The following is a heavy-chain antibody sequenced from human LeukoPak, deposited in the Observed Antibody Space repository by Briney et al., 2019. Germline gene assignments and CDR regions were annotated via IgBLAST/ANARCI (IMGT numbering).Heavy chain of an antibody. V-gene: IGHV4-59*01. Sequence: SETLSLTCTVSGGSISSYYWSWIRQPPGKGLEWIGYIYYSGSTNYNPSLKSRVTISVDTSKNQFSLKLSSVTAADTAVYYCARSPMYYDILTGHDYWGQGTLVTVSS. J-gene: IGHJ4*02. CDR2: IYYSGST. CDR3: ARSPMYYDILTGHDY. CDR1: GGSISSYY. D-gene: IGHD3-9*01.